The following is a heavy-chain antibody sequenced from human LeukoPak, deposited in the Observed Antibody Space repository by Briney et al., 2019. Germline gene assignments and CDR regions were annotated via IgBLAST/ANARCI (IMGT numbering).Heavy chain of an antibody. CDR1: GFTFSSHS. J-gene: IGHJ3*02. D-gene: IGHD2-15*01. Sequence: GGSLRLSCAASGFTFSSHSMAWVRQAPAKGLEWVSSVSTSSSYIYYADSVKGRFTISRDNARNSPYLQMNSLRAGDTAVYYCARVSGADRTIDAFDIWGQGTVVTVSS. CDR3: ARVSGADRTIDAFDI. CDR2: VSTSSSYI. V-gene: IGHV3-21*01.